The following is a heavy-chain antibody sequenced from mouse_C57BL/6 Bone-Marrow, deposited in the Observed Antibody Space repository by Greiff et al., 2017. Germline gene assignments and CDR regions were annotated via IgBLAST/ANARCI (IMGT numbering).Heavy chain of an antibody. V-gene: IGHV1-69*01. CDR2: IDPSDSYT. Sequence: VQLQQPGAELVMPGASVKLSCKASGYTFTSYWMHWVKQRPGQGLEWIGEIDPSDSYTNYNQKFKGKSTLTVDKSSSTAYMQLRSLTSEDSAVYYCARDYYDYGGRGTTLTVSA. J-gene: IGHJ2*01. CDR3: ARDYYDY. CDR1: GYTFTSYW.